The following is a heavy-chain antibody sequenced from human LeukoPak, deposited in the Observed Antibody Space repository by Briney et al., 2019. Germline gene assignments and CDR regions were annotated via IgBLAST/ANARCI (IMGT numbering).Heavy chain of an antibody. D-gene: IGHD6-25*01. CDR3: ARRRRAAVLRGIFDY. CDR1: GGSFRVRY. J-gene: IGHJ4*02. V-gene: IGHV4-34*01. CDR2: IDHSGST. Sequence: SETLSLTCAGYGGSFRVRYWIWIRQPPGKGLEWIGEIDHSGSTNYNPSLKSRVTISLDTSKNQFSLRLRSVTAADTAVYHCARRRRAAVLRGIFDYWGQGTLVTISS.